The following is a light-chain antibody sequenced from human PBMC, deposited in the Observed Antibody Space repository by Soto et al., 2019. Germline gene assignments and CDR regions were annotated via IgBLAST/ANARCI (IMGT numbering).Light chain of an antibody. J-gene: IGKJ1*01. CDR1: ENISSRF. V-gene: IGKV3-20*01. CDR3: QQDDSSPGT. Sequence: IVLTQSPGTLSMSPGERVTLSCMASENISSRFLAWYQQKPGQDPRILIYGASSSSAGITDRFSGSGSGTDFSLTISRLEPEAGADFDCQQDDSSPGTFGQGNKVDSK. CDR2: GAS.